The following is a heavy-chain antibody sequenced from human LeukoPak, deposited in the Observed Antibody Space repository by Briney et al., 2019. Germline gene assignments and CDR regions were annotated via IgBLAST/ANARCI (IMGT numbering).Heavy chain of an antibody. CDR2: IKQDGSEK. Sequence: GGSLRLSCAVSGFTFSGFWMSWSRQAPGKGLEWVANIKQDGSEKYYVDSVKGRFTISRDNAKNSLYLQMNSLRAEDTAVYYCARDYYYYGMDVWGQGTTVTVSS. V-gene: IGHV3-7*03. J-gene: IGHJ6*02. CDR1: GFTFSGFW. CDR3: ARDYYYYGMDV.